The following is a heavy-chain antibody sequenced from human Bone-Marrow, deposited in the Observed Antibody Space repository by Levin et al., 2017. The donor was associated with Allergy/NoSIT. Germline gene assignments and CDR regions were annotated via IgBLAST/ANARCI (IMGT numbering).Heavy chain of an antibody. CDR3: ARDFDSSGAHLAFDI. CDR2: ISPYNGNT. D-gene: IGHD3-22*01. J-gene: IGHJ3*02. CDR1: AYTFVSYG. V-gene: IGHV1-18*01. Sequence: PGASVKVSCKASAYTFVSYGLSWVRQAPGQGLEWMGWISPYNGNTIYAQKFQGRVTTTTDTSTSTAYMELRSLRSDDTAVYYCARDFDSSGAHLAFDIWGQGTMVTVSS.